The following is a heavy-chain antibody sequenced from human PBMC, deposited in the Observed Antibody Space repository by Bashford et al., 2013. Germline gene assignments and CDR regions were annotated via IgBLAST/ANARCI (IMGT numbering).Heavy chain of an antibody. D-gene: IGHD2-15*01. V-gene: IGHV1-2*02. CDR2: INPNSGGT. CDR1: GYTFTGYY. Sequence: ASVKVSCKASGYTFTGYYMHWVRQAPGQGLEWMGWINPNSGGTNYAQKFQGRVTITRDTSASTAYMELSSLRSEDTAVYYCARVRERGWVAAVPGAVPFGTTWGR. J-gene: IGHJ2*01. CDR3: ARVRERGWVAAVPGAVPFGTT.